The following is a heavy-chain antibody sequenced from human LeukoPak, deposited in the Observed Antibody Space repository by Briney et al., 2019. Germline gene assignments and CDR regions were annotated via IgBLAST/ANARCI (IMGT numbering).Heavy chain of an antibody. CDR2: INLDGSTT. D-gene: IGHD4-17*01. CDR1: GFTFSNYW. CDR3: ARDKTVSALRRDYMDV. J-gene: IGHJ6*03. Sequence: GGSLRLSCVASGFTFSNYWMHRVRQVPGKGLVWVSRINLDGSTTTYADSVKGRFTISRDNAKNTLYLQMNSLRAEDTALYYCARDKTVSALRRDYMDVWGKGTTVTVSS. V-gene: IGHV3-74*01.